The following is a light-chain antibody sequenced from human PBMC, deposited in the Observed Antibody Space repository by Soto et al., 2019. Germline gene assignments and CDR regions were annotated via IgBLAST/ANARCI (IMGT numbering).Light chain of an antibody. CDR2: GAS. CDR1: QGTSNY. J-gene: IGKJ1*01. Sequence: IHLTQSPSSLSASVGDRVPITCRASQGTSNYLAWYQQKPGKAPKLLIYGASTLESGVPSRFSGSGSGTEFTLTISSLQPDDFATYYCQQYHSFWTFGQGTKVDI. CDR3: QQYHSFWT. V-gene: IGKV1-9*01.